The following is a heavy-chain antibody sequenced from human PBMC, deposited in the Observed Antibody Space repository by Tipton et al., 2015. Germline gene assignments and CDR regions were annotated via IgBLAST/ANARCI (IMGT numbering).Heavy chain of an antibody. Sequence: TLSLTCTVSGGSIGGGYYWGWLRQYPGKGLEWIGFVYYSGYTNYNPSLTSRLTISVDTSRNQFSLHLKSVAAADTAVYYCARDDELLRAFDIWGQGTMVTVSS. CDR2: VYYSGYT. V-gene: IGHV4-31*03. CDR1: GGSIGGGYY. D-gene: IGHD1-26*01. CDR3: ARDDELLRAFDI. J-gene: IGHJ3*02.